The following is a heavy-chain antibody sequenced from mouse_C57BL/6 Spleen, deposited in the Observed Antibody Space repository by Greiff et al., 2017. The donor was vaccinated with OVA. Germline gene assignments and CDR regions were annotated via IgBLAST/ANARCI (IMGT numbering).Heavy chain of an antibody. CDR1: GFTFSSYG. CDR3: ARGIYDGYYPFAY. CDR2: ISSGGSYT. Sequence: EVKLVESGGDLVKPGGSLKLSCAASGFTFSSYGMSWVRQTPDKRLEWVATISSGGSYTYYPDSVKGRFTISRDNAKNTLYLQMSSLKSEDTAMYYCARGIYDGYYPFAYWGQGTLVTVSA. V-gene: IGHV5-6*01. J-gene: IGHJ3*01. D-gene: IGHD2-3*01.